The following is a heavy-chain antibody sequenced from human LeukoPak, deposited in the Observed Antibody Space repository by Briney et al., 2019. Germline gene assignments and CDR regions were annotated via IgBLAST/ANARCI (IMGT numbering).Heavy chain of an antibody. J-gene: IGHJ4*02. CDR1: GGSVSSGSYY. CDR2: IYYSGST. CDR3: ARVVTYYYDSSGYYYAYYFDY. Sequence: SETLSLTCTVSGGSVSSGSYYWSWIRQPPGKGLEWIGYIYYSGSTNYNPSLKSRVTISADTSKNQFSLKLSSVTAADTAVYYCARVVTYYYDSSGYYYAYYFDYWGQGTLVTVSS. D-gene: IGHD3-22*01. V-gene: IGHV4-61*01.